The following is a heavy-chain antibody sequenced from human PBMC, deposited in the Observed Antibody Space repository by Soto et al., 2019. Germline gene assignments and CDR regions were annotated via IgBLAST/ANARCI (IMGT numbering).Heavy chain of an antibody. V-gene: IGHV3-30-3*01. CDR2: ISYDGSNK. D-gene: IGHD6-19*01. J-gene: IGHJ4*02. Sequence: QVQLVESGGGVVQPGRSLRLSCAASGFTFSSYAMHWVRQAPGKGLEWVAVISYDGSNKYYADSVKGRFTISRDNSKNTLYLRMNSLRAEDTAVYYCARGGGEQWPVRYFDYWGQGTLVTVSS. CDR3: ARGGGEQWPVRYFDY. CDR1: GFTFSSYA.